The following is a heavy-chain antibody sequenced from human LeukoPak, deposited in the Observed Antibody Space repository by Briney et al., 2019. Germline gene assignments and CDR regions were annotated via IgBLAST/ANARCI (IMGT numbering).Heavy chain of an antibody. CDR2: ISYDGSNK. CDR3: AKVLSHGDFDY. D-gene: IGHD4-17*01. J-gene: IGHJ4*02. V-gene: IGHV3-30*18. Sequence: GGSLRLSCAASGFTFRSYGMHWVRQAPGKGLEWVAVISYDGSNKYYADSVKGRFTISRDNSKNTLYLQMNSLRAEDTAVYYCAKVLSHGDFDYWGQGTLVTVSS. CDR1: GFTFRSYG.